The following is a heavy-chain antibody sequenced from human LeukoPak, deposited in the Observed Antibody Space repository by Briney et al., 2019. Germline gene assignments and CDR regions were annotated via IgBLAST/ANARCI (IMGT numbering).Heavy chain of an antibody. J-gene: IGHJ4*02. V-gene: IGHV1-2*06. Sequence: ASVKVSCKASGYTFTCYYMHWVRQAPGQGLEWMGRINPNSGGTNYAQKFQGRVTMTRDTSISTAYMELSRLRSDDTAVYYCAREHRITGTFDYWGQGTLVTVSS. CDR2: INPNSGGT. CDR1: GYTFTCYY. D-gene: IGHD1-7*01. CDR3: AREHRITGTFDY.